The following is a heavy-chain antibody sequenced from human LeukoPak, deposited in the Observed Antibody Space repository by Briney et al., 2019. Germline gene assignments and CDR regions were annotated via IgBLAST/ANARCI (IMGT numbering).Heavy chain of an antibody. CDR1: GFSFSSYG. V-gene: IGHV3-30*18. Sequence: GRSLRLSWAAYGFSFSSYGMHWVRQAAGKGLEWGAVISYDGSNKYYADSVKGRFTISRDKSKNTLYLQMNSLRAEDTAVYYCAKDQATTNDAFDIWGRGTMVTVSS. J-gene: IGHJ3*02. CDR2: ISYDGSNK. CDR3: AKDQATTNDAFDI. D-gene: IGHD4-17*01.